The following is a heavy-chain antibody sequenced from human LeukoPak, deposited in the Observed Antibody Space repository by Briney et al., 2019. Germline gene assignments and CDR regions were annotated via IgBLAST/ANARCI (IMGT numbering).Heavy chain of an antibody. Sequence: SETLSLTCTVSGGSISSYYWSWIRQPPGKGLEWIGYIYYSGSTNYNPSLRSRVTISVDTSKNQFSLKLSSVTAADTAVYYCARPVDYNAGDYWGQGTLVTVSS. V-gene: IGHV4-59*01. CDR1: GGSISSYY. CDR3: ARPVDYNAGDY. D-gene: IGHD5-12*01. CDR2: IYYSGST. J-gene: IGHJ4*02.